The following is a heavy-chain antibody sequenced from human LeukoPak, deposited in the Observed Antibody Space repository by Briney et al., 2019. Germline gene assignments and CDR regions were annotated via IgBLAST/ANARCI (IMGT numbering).Heavy chain of an antibody. V-gene: IGHV4-34*01. J-gene: IGHJ3*02. Sequence: PSETLSLTCAVYGGSFSGYYWSWIRQPPGKGLEWIGEINHSGSTNYNPSLKSRVTISVDTSKNQFSLKLSSVTAADTAVYSCARGGYDFWSGHDGFDIWGQGTMVTVSS. CDR2: INHSGST. CDR3: ARGGYDFWSGHDGFDI. CDR1: GGSFSGYY. D-gene: IGHD3-3*01.